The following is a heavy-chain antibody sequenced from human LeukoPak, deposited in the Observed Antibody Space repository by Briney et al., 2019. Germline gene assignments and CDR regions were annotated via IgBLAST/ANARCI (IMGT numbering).Heavy chain of an antibody. CDR1: GYTFTSYG. CDR3: ARVPTTIFGVVISLLDY. CDR2: ISAYNGNT. D-gene: IGHD3-3*01. Sequence: ASVKVSCKASGYTFTSYGISWVRQAPGQGLEWMGWISAYNGNTNYAQKLQGRVTMTTDTSTSTAYVELRSLRSDDTAVYYCARVPTTIFGVVISLLDYWGQGTLVTVSS. J-gene: IGHJ4*02. V-gene: IGHV1-18*01.